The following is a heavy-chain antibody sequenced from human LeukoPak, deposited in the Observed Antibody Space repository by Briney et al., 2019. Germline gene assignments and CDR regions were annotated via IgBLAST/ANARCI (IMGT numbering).Heavy chain of an antibody. D-gene: IGHD3-16*02. J-gene: IGHJ4*02. CDR1: GFTFRSYS. Sequence: GGSLRLSCVVSGFTFRSYSMNWVRQAPGKGLEWISYIDSRGTTTYYTESVKGRFTISRDNANNSLHLQMNSLRVEDTGIYFCARGSTFGGVISDFWGQGTLVTVSS. V-gene: IGHV3-48*01. CDR3: ARGSTFGGVISDF. CDR2: IDSRGTTT.